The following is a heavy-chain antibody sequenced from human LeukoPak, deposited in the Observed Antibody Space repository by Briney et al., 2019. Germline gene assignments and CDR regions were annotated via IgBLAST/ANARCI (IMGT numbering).Heavy chain of an antibody. V-gene: IGHV4-59*11. CDR3: ARAVASQGVDY. CDR1: GDSLRSHY. D-gene: IGHD6-19*01. CDR2: IYYSGST. Sequence: SETLSLTCTVSGDSLRSHYWSWIRQPPGKGLEWIGYIYYSGSTNYNPSLKSRVTISVDTSKNQFSLKLSSVTAADTAVYYCARAVASQGVDYWGQGTLVTVSS. J-gene: IGHJ4*02.